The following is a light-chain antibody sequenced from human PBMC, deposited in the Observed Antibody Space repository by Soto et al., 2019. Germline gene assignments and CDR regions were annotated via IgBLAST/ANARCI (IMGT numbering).Light chain of an antibody. CDR2: EGT. CDR3: SSYVNYNTFVI. J-gene: IGLJ2*01. CDR1: SSDVGSYNL. V-gene: IGLV2-14*02. Sequence: QSVLTQPASVSGSPGQSITISCTGTSSDVGSYNLVSWYQQHPGKAPKLMIYEGTKRPSGVSNRFSGSKSGNTASLTISGLQAEDEADYYCSSYVNYNTFVIFGGGTKLTVL.